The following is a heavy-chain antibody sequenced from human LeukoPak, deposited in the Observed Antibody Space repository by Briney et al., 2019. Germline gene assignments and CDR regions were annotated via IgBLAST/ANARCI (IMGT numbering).Heavy chain of an antibody. CDR1: GFTFSTYS. J-gene: IGHJ5*02. CDR2: ISSSSTTI. Sequence: GGSLRLSCAASGFTFSTYSMNWVRPAPGKGLEWVSYISSSSTTIYYADSVKGRFTISRDNAKNSLYLQMNSLRAEDTAVYYCTRDRAFTMIRGVITNWFDPWGQGTQVTVSS. CDR3: TRDRAFTMIRGVITNWFDP. D-gene: IGHD3-10*01. V-gene: IGHV3-48*01.